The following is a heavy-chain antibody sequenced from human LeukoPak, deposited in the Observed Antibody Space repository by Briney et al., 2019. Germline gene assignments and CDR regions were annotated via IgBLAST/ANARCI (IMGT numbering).Heavy chain of an antibody. Sequence: SETLSLTCTVSGGSISSSSYYWGWIRQPPGKGLEWIGSIYYSGSTYYNPSLKSRVTISVDTSKNQFSLKLSSVTAADTAVYYCARQVAEWLRFVDYYYMDVWGKGTTVTISS. CDR1: GGSISSSSYY. J-gene: IGHJ6*03. CDR2: IYYSGST. D-gene: IGHD5-12*01. V-gene: IGHV4-39*01. CDR3: ARQVAEWLRFVDYYYMDV.